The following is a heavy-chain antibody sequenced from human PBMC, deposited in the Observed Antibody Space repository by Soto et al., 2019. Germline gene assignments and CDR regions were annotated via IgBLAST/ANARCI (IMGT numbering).Heavy chain of an antibody. D-gene: IGHD5-18*01. V-gene: IGHV4-59*02. CDR1: GGSVSSYH. Sequence: PSETLSLTCSVSGGSVSSYHYNWIRQAPGKGLEWLGYIYHSGKTFYNPALTGRVSMSLDTSKNQFSLTLNSVTAADTGLYFCALGGYNYGRPLAFCGQGTLVTV. CDR2: IYHSGKT. J-gene: IGHJ4*02. CDR3: ALGGYNYGRPLAF.